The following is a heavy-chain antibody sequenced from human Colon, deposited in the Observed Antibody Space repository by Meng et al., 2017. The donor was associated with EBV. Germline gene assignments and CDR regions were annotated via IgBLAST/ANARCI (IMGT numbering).Heavy chain of an antibody. V-gene: IGHV4-34*01. CDR1: GGSFSGYY. Sequence: VQVEQSGAGLFKPSETLSLTCGVSGGSFSGYYGSWIRKAPGKGLEWIGKINHSGGTKFNPSLESRVSISVDTSENQVSLKLTSVTAADTAVYYCARRTTVNLRSFDSWGQGTLVTVSS. CDR3: ARRTTVNLRSFDS. D-gene: IGHD4-17*01. CDR2: INHSGGT. J-gene: IGHJ4*02.